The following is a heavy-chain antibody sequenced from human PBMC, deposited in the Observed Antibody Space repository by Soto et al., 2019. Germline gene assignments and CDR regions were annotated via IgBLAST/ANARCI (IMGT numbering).Heavy chain of an antibody. D-gene: IGHD3-10*01. CDR1: GGTFSSYA. J-gene: IGHJ6*02. CDR3: ARKGNGRGVIIPYYYYGMGV. Sequence: ASVKVSCKASGGTFSSYAISWVRQAPGQGLEWMGGIIPIFGTANYAQKFQGRVTITADESTSTAYMELSSLRSEDTAVYYCARKGNGRGVIIPYYYYGMGVWGQGTTVTVSS. CDR2: IIPIFGTA. V-gene: IGHV1-69*13.